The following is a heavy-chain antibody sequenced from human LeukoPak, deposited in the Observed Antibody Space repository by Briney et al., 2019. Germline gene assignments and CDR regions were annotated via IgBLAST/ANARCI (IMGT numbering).Heavy chain of an antibody. V-gene: IGHV3-23*01. CDR1: GFTFSSYA. CDR2: ISGSGGST. CDR3: AKDLYDYVWGSYRYTPTGFDY. J-gene: IGHJ4*02. D-gene: IGHD3-16*02. Sequence: PGGSLRLSCAASGFTFSSYAMRLVRQAPGKGLEWVSAISGSGGSTYYADSVKGRFTISRDNSKNTLYLQMNSLRAEDTAVYYCAKDLYDYVWGSYRYTPTGFDYWGQGTLVTVSS.